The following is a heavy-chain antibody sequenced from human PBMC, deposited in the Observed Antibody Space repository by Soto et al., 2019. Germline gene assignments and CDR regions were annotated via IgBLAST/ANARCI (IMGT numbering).Heavy chain of an antibody. CDR1: GFTFSSYA. CDR3: ARGRGGGDTTDYYYGMAV. V-gene: IGHV3-23*01. D-gene: IGHD3-10*01. J-gene: IGHJ6*02. CDR2: ITGSGGST. Sequence: GGSLRLSCAASGFTFSSYAMSWVRQAPGKGLEWVSSITGSGGSTNYADSVKGRFTISRDNSKNTLDLQMSSLRVEDTAVYHCARGRGGGDTTDYYYGMAVWGQGTTVTVSS.